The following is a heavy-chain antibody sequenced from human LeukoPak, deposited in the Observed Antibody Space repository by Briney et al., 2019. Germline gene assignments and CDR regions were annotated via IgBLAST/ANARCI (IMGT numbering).Heavy chain of an antibody. CDR2: ISSSSSYI. V-gene: IGHV3-21*01. Sequence: GGSLRLSCAASGFTFSSYSMNWVRQAPGKGLEWVSSISSSSSYIYYADSVKGRFTISRDNAKNSLYLQMNSLRAEDTAVYYCARDGLEWLRLYYFDYWGQGTLVTVSS. CDR3: ARDGLEWLRLYYFDY. CDR1: GFTFSSYS. J-gene: IGHJ4*02. D-gene: IGHD3-3*01.